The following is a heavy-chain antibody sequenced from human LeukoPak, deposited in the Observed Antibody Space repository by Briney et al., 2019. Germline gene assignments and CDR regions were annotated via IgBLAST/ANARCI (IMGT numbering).Heavy chain of an antibody. Sequence: ASVKVSCKASGYTFSNYDINWVRQATGQGLEWMVWMNPNSGNTGYAQKFQRRVTMTRNTSISTAYIELRSLRSEDTAVSYCARGITIFGVVTLDYWGQGTLVTVSS. D-gene: IGHD3-3*01. CDR2: MNPNSGNT. V-gene: IGHV1-8*01. J-gene: IGHJ4*02. CDR1: GYTFSNYD. CDR3: ARGITIFGVVTLDY.